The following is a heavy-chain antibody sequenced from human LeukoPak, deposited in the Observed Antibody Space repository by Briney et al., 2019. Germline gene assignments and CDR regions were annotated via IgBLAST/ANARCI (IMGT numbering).Heavy chain of an antibody. CDR1: GFTFSSYA. CDR2: INHSGDTT. Sequence: PGGSLRLSCAASGFTFSSYAMSWVRQTPGKGLEWVSAINHSGDTTYYAGSVKGRFTISRDNSKNTLYLQMNSLIAEDTALYFCAKTVLGQWLVDYWGQGNLGTVSS. J-gene: IGHJ4*02. CDR3: AKTVLGQWLVDY. D-gene: IGHD6-19*01. V-gene: IGHV3-23*01.